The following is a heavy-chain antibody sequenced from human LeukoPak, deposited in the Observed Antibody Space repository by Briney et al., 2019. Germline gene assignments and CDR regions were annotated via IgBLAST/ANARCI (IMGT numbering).Heavy chain of an antibody. CDR1: GFTFSSYA. V-gene: IGHV3-23*01. J-gene: IGHJ4*02. CDR3: AKGSCSSTSCRIDY. CDR2: ISGSGGST. D-gene: IGHD2-2*01. Sequence: GGSLRLSCAASGFTFSSYAVSWVRQAPGKGLEWVSAISGSGGSTYYADSVKGRFTISRDNSKNTLYLQMNSLRAEDTAVYYCAKGSCSSTSCRIDYWGQGTLVTVSS.